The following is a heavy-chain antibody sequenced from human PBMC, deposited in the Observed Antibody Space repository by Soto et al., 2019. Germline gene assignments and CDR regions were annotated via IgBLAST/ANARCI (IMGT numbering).Heavy chain of an antibody. J-gene: IGHJ6*03. Sequence: PGGSLRLSCAATGFTFSSYGMHWVRQAPGKGLEWVAVIWYDGSNKYYADSVKGRFTISRDNSKNTLYLQMNSLRAEDTAVYYCARVEGCGSSSCTVYYYMYIRGKQTTVPVSS. V-gene: IGHV3-33*01. CDR3: ARVEGCGSSSCTVYYYMYI. CDR2: IWYDGSNK. D-gene: IGHD2-15*01. CDR1: GFTFSSYG.